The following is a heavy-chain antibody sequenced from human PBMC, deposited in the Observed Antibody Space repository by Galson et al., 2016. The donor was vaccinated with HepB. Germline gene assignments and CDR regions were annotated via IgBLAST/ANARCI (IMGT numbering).Heavy chain of an antibody. CDR1: GFTSSNYD. V-gene: IGHV3-23*01. CDR3: ANHRG. CDR2: VRASGNGGST. Sequence: SLRLSCAASGFTSSNYDMSWVRQAPGKGLQWVSVVRASGNGGSTHYADSVKGRFTISRDNSKNTLYLQMNSLRAEDTAVYYCANHRGWGQGTLVTVSS. J-gene: IGHJ4*02.